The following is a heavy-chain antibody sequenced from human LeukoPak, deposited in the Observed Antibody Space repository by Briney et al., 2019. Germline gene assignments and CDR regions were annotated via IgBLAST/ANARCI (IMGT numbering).Heavy chain of an antibody. V-gene: IGHV3-53*01. CDR2: IYSGGST. D-gene: IGHD3-22*01. J-gene: IGHJ4*02. Sequence: GGSLRLSCAASGFTVSSNYMSWVRQAPGKGLEWVSVIYSGGSTYYADSVKGRFTISRDNSKNTLYLQMNSLRAEDTAVYYCARGGDYYDSSGYPSGYFDYRGQGTLVTVSS. CDR3: ARGGDYYDSSGYPSGYFDY. CDR1: GFTVSSNY.